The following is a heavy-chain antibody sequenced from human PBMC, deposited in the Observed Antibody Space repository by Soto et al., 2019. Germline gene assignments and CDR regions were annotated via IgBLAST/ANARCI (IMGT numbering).Heavy chain of an antibody. J-gene: IGHJ5*02. CDR1: GGSISSYY. Sequence: SETLSLTCTVSGGSISSYYWSWIRQPPGKGLEWIGYIYYSGSTNYNPSLKSRVTISVDTSKNQFSLKLSSVTAADTAVYYCAXYNRVVVVPAAIWWFDPWGQGTLVTVSS. V-gene: IGHV4-59*01. CDR3: AXYNRVVVVPAAIWWFDP. D-gene: IGHD2-2*02. CDR2: IYYSGST.